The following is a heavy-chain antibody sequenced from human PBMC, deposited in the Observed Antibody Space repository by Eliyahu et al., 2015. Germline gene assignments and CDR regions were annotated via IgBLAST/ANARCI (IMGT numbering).Heavy chain of an antibody. D-gene: IGHD2/OR15-2a*01. V-gene: IGHV3-21*01. CDR1: GFTXTYYS. CDR2: ISTSGNYI. CDR3: ASGRFNTLDY. Sequence: EVQLVESGXGLVKPXGSXRLSXAASGFTXTYYSLXXVRQAXGKGLEWVSSISTSGNYIYYADSVKGRFTISRDNAKISLYLQMNSLRADDTAIYYCASGRFNTLDYWGQGTLVTVSS. J-gene: IGHJ4*02.